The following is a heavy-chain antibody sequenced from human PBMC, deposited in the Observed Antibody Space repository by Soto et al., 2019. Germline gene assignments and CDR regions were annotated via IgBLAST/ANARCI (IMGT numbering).Heavy chain of an antibody. D-gene: IGHD3-3*02. V-gene: IGHV1-69*12. Sequence: QVQLVQSGAEVKKPGSSVKVSCKTSGGTFRTSAISWVRQAPGRGLEWMGGIMPVFPTPDYAQKFQGRVTITADESTSTAYMELSCLGSEDTAVYYCARDKDRQQLGGNYYYMMELWGQGTTLTVSS. J-gene: IGHJ6*02. CDR1: GGTFRTSA. CDR2: IMPVFPTP. CDR3: ARDKDRQQLGGNYYYMMEL.